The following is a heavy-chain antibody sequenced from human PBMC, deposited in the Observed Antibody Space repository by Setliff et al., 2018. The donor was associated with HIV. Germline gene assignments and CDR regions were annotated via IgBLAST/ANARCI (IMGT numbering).Heavy chain of an antibody. D-gene: IGHD3-3*01. CDR3: ARDRKSLGYNFWSGFRPDAAFDI. CDR1: GGSISSYY. CDR2: IYYSGST. V-gene: IGHV4-59*01. Sequence: KPSETLSLTCTVSGGSISSYYWSWIRQPPGKGLEWIGYIYYSGSTNYNPSLKSRVTISVDTSKNQFSLKLSSVTAADTAVYYCARDRKSLGYNFWSGFRPDAAFDIWGHGTMVTVSS. J-gene: IGHJ3*02.